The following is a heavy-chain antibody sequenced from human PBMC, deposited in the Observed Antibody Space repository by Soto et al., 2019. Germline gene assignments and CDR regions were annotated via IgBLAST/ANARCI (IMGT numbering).Heavy chain of an antibody. D-gene: IGHD3-10*01. J-gene: IGHJ5*02. CDR1: GDFISYYS. V-gene: IGHV4-4*07. Sequence: SETLSLTCTVFGDFISYYSWAWIRQSAGKGLEWIGRVYSTGTIFYNPSLKSRATMSVDTSKNQFSLKLTSVNAADTAVYYCARDGFGRNTRAFDPWGQGTLVTVSS. CDR3: ARDGFGRNTRAFDP. CDR2: VYSTGTI.